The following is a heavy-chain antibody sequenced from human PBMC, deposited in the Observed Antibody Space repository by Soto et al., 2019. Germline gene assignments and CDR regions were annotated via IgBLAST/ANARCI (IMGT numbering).Heavy chain of an antibody. J-gene: IGHJ4*02. D-gene: IGHD3-10*01. V-gene: IGHV3-21*01. Sequence: EGSLRLCCAASGFTFSSESMNLVRQAPGKGLEWVSSIISSRRYISYADSVKGRFTISRDNAKNSLYLQMNSLRAEDTAVYYCAAIGSGSYSSDYWGQGTLDTV. CDR2: IISSRRYI. CDR1: GFTFSSES. CDR3: AAIGSGSYSSDY.